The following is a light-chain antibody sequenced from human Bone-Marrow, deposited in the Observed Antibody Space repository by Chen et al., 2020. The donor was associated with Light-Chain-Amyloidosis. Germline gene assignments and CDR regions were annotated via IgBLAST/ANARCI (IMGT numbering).Light chain of an antibody. J-gene: IGLJ2*01. V-gene: IGLV6-57*01. CDR1: SGYIASNY. CDR2: EDN. CDR3: QSYDIAKV. Sequence: NFVLIQPHSVSESPGKTVTISCIRSSGYIASNYVHWYQQRPGRSPTIVIYEDNQTPSGGPDRFYGSIDRSSNSASLTISGLKTEDEGDYYCQSYDIAKVFGGGTKVTVL.